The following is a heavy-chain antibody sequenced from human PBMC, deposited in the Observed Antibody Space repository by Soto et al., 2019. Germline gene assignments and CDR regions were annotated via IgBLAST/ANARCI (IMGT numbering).Heavy chain of an antibody. J-gene: IGHJ6*02. CDR1: LSVYV. CDR2: IIPIFGTA. D-gene: IGHD3-3*01. V-gene: IGHV1-69*01. Sequence: LSVYVVGWVLQTPGQGLEWMGGIIPIFGTANYAQKFQGRVTITADESTSTAYMELSSLRSEDTAVYFCATDTIFGVAQPTYGINAWGQGTTVT. CDR3: ATDTIFGVAQPTYGINA.